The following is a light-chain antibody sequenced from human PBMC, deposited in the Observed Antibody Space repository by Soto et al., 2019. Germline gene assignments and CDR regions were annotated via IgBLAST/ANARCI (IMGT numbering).Light chain of an antibody. J-gene: IGLJ1*01. V-gene: IGLV2-14*03. Sequence: QSALTQPASVSGSPGESITISCTGTSSDVGAYDYVSWYQQHPDKAPKPIIYEVSHRPSGVSNRFSGSKSVNTATLTISGLQAEDEADYYCSSYTSSSTRVFGTGTKVTVL. CDR2: EVS. CDR1: SSDVGAYDY. CDR3: SSYTSSSTRV.